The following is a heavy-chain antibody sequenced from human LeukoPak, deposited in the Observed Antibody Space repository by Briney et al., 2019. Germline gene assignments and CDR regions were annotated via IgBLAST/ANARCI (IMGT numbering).Heavy chain of an antibody. Sequence: GESLRLSCAASGFTFSSYAMHWVRQAPGKGLEYVSAISGNGVSTDYANSVKGRFTISRDNSKNTLYLQMGSLRAEDMAVYYCARRPDSGSYYVDYWGQGTLVTVSS. CDR1: GFTFSSYA. V-gene: IGHV3-64*01. D-gene: IGHD1-26*01. CDR3: ARRPDSGSYYVDY. J-gene: IGHJ4*02. CDR2: ISGNGVST.